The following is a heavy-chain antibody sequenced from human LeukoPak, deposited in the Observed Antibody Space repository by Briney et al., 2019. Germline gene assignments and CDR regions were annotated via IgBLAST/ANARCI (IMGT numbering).Heavy chain of an antibody. J-gene: IGHJ4*02. CDR3: AASRPHIVVVTAILDY. Sequence: ASVKVSCKASGYTFTGYYMHWVRQAPGQGLEWMGWINPNSGGTNYAQKFQGRVTMTRDTSISTAYMELSRLRSDDTAVYYCAASRPHIVVVTAILDYWGQGTLVTVSS. CDR2: INPNSGGT. V-gene: IGHV1-2*02. CDR1: GYTFTGYY. D-gene: IGHD2-21*02.